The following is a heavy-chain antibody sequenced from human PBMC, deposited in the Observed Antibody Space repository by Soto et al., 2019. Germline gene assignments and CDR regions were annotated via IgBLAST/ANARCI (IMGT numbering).Heavy chain of an antibody. CDR3: ARRNYDYGSGSYYTTTLRYYYYGMDV. V-gene: IGHV3-21*01. D-gene: IGHD3-10*01. CDR1: GFTFSSYS. J-gene: IGHJ6*02. CDR2: ISSSSSYI. Sequence: GGSLRLSCAASGFTFSSYSMNWVRQAPGKGLEWVSSISSSSSYIYYADSVKDRFTISRDNAKNSLYLKMNSLRAEDTAVYYCARRNYDYGSGSYYTTTLRYYYYGMDVWGQGTTVTVSS.